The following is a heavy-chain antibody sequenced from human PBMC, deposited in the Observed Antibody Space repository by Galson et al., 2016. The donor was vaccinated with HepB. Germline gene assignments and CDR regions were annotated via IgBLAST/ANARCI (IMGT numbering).Heavy chain of an antibody. Sequence: SLRLSCAASGFTFSTYPMTWLRQPPGTGLQWVSTIGPSGIDTYYADPVKGRFTISRDISKNTLFLQMSRLRAEDTAVYYCALRVYNSGIDYLHFEYWGQGPLVTVAS. V-gene: IGHV3-23*01. J-gene: IGHJ4*02. CDR2: IGPSGIDT. D-gene: IGHD3-10*01. CDR3: ALRVYNSGIDYLHFEY. CDR1: GFTFSTYP.